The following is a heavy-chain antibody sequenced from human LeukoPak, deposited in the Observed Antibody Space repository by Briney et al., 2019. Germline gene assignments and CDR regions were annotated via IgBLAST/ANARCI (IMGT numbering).Heavy chain of an antibody. Sequence: PSETLSLTCTVAGGSISSSTYNWGWIRQPPGKGLEWIGSVYYTGITYYNASVESRVTISVDTSKNHFSLELNSVTAADTGVYFCARQVRSPVVMFMDVWGKGTTVIVSS. D-gene: IGHD3-22*01. CDR2: VYYTGIT. CDR1: GGSISSSTYN. V-gene: IGHV4-39*01. CDR3: ARQVRSPVVMFMDV. J-gene: IGHJ6*03.